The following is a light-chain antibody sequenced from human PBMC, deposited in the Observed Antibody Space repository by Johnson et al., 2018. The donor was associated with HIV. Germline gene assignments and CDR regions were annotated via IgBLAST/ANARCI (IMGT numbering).Light chain of an antibody. CDR1: RSNIGNNY. J-gene: IGLJ1*01. V-gene: IGLV1-51*01. CDR3: GTWDSSLSAYV. Sequence: QAVLTQPPSVSAAPGQKVTISCSGSRSNIGNNYVSWYQQFTGTAPKLLISNNDKRPSGIPDRFSGSRSGPSATLGITGLQTGDEADYYCGTWDSSLSAYVFGTGTKVTVL. CDR2: NND.